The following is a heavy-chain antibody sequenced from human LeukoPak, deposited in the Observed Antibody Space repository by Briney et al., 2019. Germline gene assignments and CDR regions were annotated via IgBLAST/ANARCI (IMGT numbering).Heavy chain of an antibody. Sequence: PSETLSLTCAVYGGSFSGYYWSWIRQRPGKGREWIGEINHSGSTNYNPSLKSRVTISVDTSKNQFSLKLSSVTAADTAVYYCARGRYSYGRNFDYWGQGTLVTVSS. J-gene: IGHJ4*02. V-gene: IGHV4-34*01. D-gene: IGHD5-18*01. CDR3: ARGRYSYGRNFDY. CDR1: GGSFSGYY. CDR2: INHSGST.